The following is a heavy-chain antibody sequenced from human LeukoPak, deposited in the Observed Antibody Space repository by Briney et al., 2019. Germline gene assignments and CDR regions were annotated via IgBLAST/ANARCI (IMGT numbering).Heavy chain of an antibody. CDR3: ARDSRATIFGY. CDR1: GGSIVGYY. J-gene: IGHJ4*02. V-gene: IGHV4-59*01. D-gene: IGHD5-12*01. CDR2: IYYSGST. Sequence: PSETLSLTCTVSGGSIVGYYWSWIRQPPGKGLEWIGYIYYSGSTNYNPSLKSRVTISVDTSKNQFSLKLSSVTAADTAVYYCARDSRATIFGYWGQGTLVTVSS.